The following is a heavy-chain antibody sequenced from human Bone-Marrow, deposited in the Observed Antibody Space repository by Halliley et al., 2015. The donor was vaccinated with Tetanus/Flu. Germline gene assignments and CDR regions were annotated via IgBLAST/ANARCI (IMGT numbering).Heavy chain of an antibody. CDR2: ISWNSATV. CDR1: GFSLENFA. CDR3: AKDIQVVTAINGMDV. J-gene: IGHJ6*02. V-gene: IGHV3-9*01. Sequence: SLRLSCTASGFSLENFAMHWVRQAPGKGLEWVSGISWNSATVVYAASVKGRFTISRDNAKNSLFLQMNSLRAEDTALYYCAKDIQVVTAINGMDVWGQGTTVTVS. D-gene: IGHD2-21*02.